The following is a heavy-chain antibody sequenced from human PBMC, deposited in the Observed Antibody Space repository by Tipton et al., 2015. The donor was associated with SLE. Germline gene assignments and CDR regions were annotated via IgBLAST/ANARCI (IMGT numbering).Heavy chain of an antibody. CDR2: IYAGGRT. CDR1: GFTFNSYA. CDR3: AKDIFKAVAGTPYFDY. Sequence: SLRLSCAASGFTFNSYAMSWVRQAPGQGLEWLSVIYAGGRTIYTESVKGRFTISRDNAKNSLYLQMNSLRAEDTALYYCAKDIFKAVAGTPYFDYWGQGTLVTVSS. D-gene: IGHD6-19*01. V-gene: IGHV3-23*03. J-gene: IGHJ4*02.